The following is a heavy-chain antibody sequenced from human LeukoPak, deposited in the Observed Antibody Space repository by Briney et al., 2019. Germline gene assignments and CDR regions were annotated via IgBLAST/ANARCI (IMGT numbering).Heavy chain of an antibody. D-gene: IGHD3-10*01. CDR2: IYYSGST. J-gene: IGHJ5*02. Sequence: SETLSLTCTVSGGSISSYYWSWIRQPPGKGLEWIGYIYYSGSTNYNPSLKSRVTISVDTSKNQFSLKLSSVAAADTAVYYCARAVLPPTGGNWFDPWGQGTLVTVSS. V-gene: IGHV4-59*01. CDR3: ARAVLPPTGGNWFDP. CDR1: GGSISSYY.